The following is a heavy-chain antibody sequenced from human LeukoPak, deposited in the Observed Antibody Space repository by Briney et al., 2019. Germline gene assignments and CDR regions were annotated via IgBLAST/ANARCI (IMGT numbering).Heavy chain of an antibody. Sequence: SETLSLTCAVYGGSFSGYYWSWIRQPPGKGLEWIGEINHSGSTNYNPSLKSRVTISIDKSKNHFSLKLTSVTAADTAIYYCARDSYNWNVGAFDPWGQGTLVTVSS. V-gene: IGHV4-34*01. CDR1: GGSFSGYY. CDR2: INHSGST. J-gene: IGHJ5*02. D-gene: IGHD1-20*01. CDR3: ARDSYNWNVGAFDP.